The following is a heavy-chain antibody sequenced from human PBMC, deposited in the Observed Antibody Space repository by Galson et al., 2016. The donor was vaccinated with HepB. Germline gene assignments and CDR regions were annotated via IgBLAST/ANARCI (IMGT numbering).Heavy chain of an antibody. D-gene: IGHD3-16*01. CDR1: GFTFSSYG. J-gene: IGHJ4*02. CDR2: ILYEGINK. V-gene: IGHV3-33*01. CDR3: ARDDYFRLGY. Sequence: SLRLSCAASGFTFSSYGMHWVRQAPGKGLEWVAFILYEGINKDYGDSVKGRFTIFRDNSKNTLYLQMNSLRAEDTAVYYCARDDYFRLGYWGQGTLVTVSS.